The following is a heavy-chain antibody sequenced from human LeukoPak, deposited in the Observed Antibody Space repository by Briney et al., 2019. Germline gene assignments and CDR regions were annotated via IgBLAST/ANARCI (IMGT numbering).Heavy chain of an antibody. J-gene: IGHJ4*02. CDR2: IYYSGST. D-gene: IGHD1-26*01. V-gene: IGHV4-59*08. Sequence: PSETLSLTCTVSGGSISSYYWSWIRQPPGKGLEWIGYIYYSGSTNYNPPLKSRVTISVDTSKNQFSLKLSSVTAADTAVYYCARAGWELLDFDYWGQGTLVTVSS. CDR1: GGSISSYY. CDR3: ARAGWELLDFDY.